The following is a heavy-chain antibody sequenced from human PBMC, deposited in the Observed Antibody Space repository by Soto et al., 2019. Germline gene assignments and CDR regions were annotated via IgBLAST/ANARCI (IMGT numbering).Heavy chain of an antibody. D-gene: IGHD3-10*01. J-gene: IGHJ6*02. CDR1: GYTFTDYY. CDR2: VNPNSGDT. Sequence: QVQLVQSGAEVKEPGASVKVSCKASGYTFTDYYVHWVRQAPGQGLEWVGWVNPNSGDTDYAQKFQGWVTRIRDTYIATADMLWSRLRSDETAVYYCARQVPGGGMDVGGQGTTVTVSS. CDR3: ARQVPGGGMDV. V-gene: IGHV1-2*04.